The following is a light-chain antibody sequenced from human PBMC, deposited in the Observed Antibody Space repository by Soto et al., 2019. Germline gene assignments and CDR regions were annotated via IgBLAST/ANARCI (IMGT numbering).Light chain of an antibody. V-gene: IGLV1-44*01. CDR2: LNS. CDR3: APWDDSLNLLYV. CDR1: SSCIGTNF. Sequence: QSVLTQPGSTSHTPGLTLSIFCSCYSSCIGTNFVYWYQQLPGTAPKVLIYLNSRRPSGVPDRFSGSKSGTSASLAISGLQSDDEGVYYCAPWDDSLNLLYVFGTGTKVTVL. J-gene: IGLJ1*01.